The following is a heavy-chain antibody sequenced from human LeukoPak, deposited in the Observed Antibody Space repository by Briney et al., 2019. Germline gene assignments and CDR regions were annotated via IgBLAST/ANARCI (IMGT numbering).Heavy chain of an antibody. CDR3: ARVPFGGSSWYAVRIFDY. V-gene: IGHV4-34*01. CDR1: GGSFSGYY. CDR2: INHSGST. J-gene: IGHJ4*02. Sequence: SETLSLTCAVYGGSFSGYYWSWIRQPPGKGLEWIGEINHSGSTNYNPSLKSRVTISVDTSKNQFSLKLSSVTAADTAVYYCARVPFGGSSWYAVRIFDYWGQGTLVTVSS. D-gene: IGHD6-13*01.